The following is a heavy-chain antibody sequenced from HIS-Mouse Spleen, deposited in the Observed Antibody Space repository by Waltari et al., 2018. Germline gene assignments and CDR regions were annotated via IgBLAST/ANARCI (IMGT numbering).Heavy chain of an antibody. CDR1: GYTFTGYY. CDR3: ARVGLGIAFDI. CDR2: INPNSGGP. J-gene: IGHJ3*02. D-gene: IGHD7-27*01. Sequence: QVQLVQSGAEVKKPGASVKVSCKASGYTFTGYYMHWVRQAPGQGLEWVGWINPNSGGPNYAQKFQGRGTMTRDTSISTAYMELSRLRSDDTAVYYCARVGLGIAFDIWGQGTLVTVSS. V-gene: IGHV1-2*02.